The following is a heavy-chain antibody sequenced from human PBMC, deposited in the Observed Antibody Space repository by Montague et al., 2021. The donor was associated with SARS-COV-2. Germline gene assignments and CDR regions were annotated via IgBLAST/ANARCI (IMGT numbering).Heavy chain of an antibody. CDR2: ISSSGSTI. CDR3: AKEQLRFLEWLLYGYYFDY. CDR1: GFTFSSYE. V-gene: IGHV3-48*03. Sequence: SLRLSCAASGFTFSSYEMNWVRQAPGKGLEWVSYISSSGSTIYYADSVKGRFTISRDNAKNSLYLQMNSLRAEDTAVYYCAKEQLRFLEWLLYGYYFDYWGQGTLVTVSS. J-gene: IGHJ4*02. D-gene: IGHD3-3*01.